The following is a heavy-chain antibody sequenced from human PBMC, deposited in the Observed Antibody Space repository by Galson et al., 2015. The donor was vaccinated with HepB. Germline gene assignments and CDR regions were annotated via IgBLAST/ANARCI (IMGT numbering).Heavy chain of an antibody. CDR3: ARQRDYGSTQVGSWYFDL. CDR2: INPSGGRA. J-gene: IGHJ2*01. CDR1: GYTFTNCY. D-gene: IGHD3-10*01. V-gene: IGHV1-46*01. Sequence: SVKVSCKASGYTFTNCYMNWVRQAPGQGLEWMGIINPSGGRASYTQKVQGRITVTTDTSTSTAYMELRSLRSDDTAVYYCARQRDYGSTQVGSWYFDLWGRGTLVTVSS.